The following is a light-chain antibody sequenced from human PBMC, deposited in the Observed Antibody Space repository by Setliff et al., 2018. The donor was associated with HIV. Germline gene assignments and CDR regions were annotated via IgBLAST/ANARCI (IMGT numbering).Light chain of an antibody. J-gene: IGLJ1*01. Sequence: SYELTQPPSVSVAPGKTARITCGGNNIGSKSVHWYQQKPGQAPVLVAYDDNDRPSGIPERFSGSNSGNTATLTISRVEAGDEADYYCQVWDSSSDHHVFGTGTKGTV. V-gene: IGLV3-21*03. CDR1: NIGSKS. CDR3: QVWDSSSDHHV. CDR2: DDN.